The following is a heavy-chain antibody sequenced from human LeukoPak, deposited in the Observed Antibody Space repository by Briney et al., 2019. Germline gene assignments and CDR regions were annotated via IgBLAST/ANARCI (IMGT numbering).Heavy chain of an antibody. J-gene: IGHJ4*02. CDR3: ARDIVEISNTRGFDF. CDR2: IYPTSGTT. D-gene: IGHD2-21*01. V-gene: IGHV1-46*01. Sequence: SVKVSCKASGYTFASYLLHWVRQAPGQGLEWMGFIYPTSGTTRYAQDFQGRVTMTRDTSTSTVYMDLNSLRSEDTAVYYCARDIVEISNTRGFDFWGQGSLVTVSS. CDR1: GYTFASYL.